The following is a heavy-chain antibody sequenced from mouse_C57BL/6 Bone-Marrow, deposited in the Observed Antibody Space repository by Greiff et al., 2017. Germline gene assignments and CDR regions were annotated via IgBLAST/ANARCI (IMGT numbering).Heavy chain of an antibody. Sequence: EVHLVESGGGLVQPKGSLKLSCAASGFSFNTYAMNWVRQAPGKGLEWVARIRSKSNNYATYYADSVKDRFTISRDDSESMLYLQMNNLKTEDTAMYYGVRPGIYDGYYGGDYDYRGHGTTLTVSS. CDR1: GFSFNTYA. V-gene: IGHV10-1*01. CDR2: IRSKSNNYAT. J-gene: IGHJ2*01. D-gene: IGHD2-3*01. CDR3: VRPGIYDGYYGGDYDY.